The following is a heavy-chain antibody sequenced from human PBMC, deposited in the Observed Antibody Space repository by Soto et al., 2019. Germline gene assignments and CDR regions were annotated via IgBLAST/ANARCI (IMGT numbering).Heavy chain of an antibody. J-gene: IGHJ4*02. Sequence: VKVSCKASGGTFSSYAISWVRQAPGQGLEWMGGIIPIFGTANYAQKFQGRVTITADESTSTAYMELSSLRSEDTAVYYCARDQTPSPGYNTYYFDYWGQGTLVTVSS. V-gene: IGHV1-69*13. CDR3: ARDQTPSPGYNTYYFDY. CDR1: GGTFSSYA. CDR2: IIPIFGTA. D-gene: IGHD5-12*01.